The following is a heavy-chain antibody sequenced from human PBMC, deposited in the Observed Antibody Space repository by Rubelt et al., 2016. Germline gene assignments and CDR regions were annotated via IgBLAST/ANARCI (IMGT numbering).Heavy chain of an antibody. D-gene: IGHD6-6*01. V-gene: IGHV3-7*03. CDR1: GFIFSKYW. CDR2: IKRDGTTK. J-gene: IGHJ4*02. Sequence: GLVQPGGSLRICCAGSGFIFSKYWMSWVRQAPGKGLEWVANIKRDGTTKYYVDSVKGRFTISRDNDKNSLDLQMNSLRAEDTAVYYCAKGRWEYSGALDPYDYWGQGTLVTVSS. CDR3: AKGRWEYSGALDPYDY.